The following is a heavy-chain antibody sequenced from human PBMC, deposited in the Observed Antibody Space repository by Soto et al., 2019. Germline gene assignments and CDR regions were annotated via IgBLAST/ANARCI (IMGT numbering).Heavy chain of an antibody. Sequence: PGGSLRLSCAASGFTFSSYSMNWVRQAPGKGLEWVSSISSSSSYIYYADSVKGRFTISRDNAKNSLYLQMNSLRAEDTAVYYCASTIVVVPAAAGYGDYLVDYWGQGTLVTVSS. CDR3: ASTIVVVPAAAGYGDYLVDY. V-gene: IGHV3-21*01. D-gene: IGHD2-2*01. J-gene: IGHJ4*02. CDR1: GFTFSSYS. CDR2: ISSSSSYI.